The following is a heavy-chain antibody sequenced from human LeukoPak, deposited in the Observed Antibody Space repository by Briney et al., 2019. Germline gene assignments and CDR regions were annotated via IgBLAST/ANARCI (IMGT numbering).Heavy chain of an antibody. V-gene: IGHV3-48*01. J-gene: IGHJ4*02. Sequence: GGSLRLSCAASGFTFSSYSMNWVRQAPGKGLEWVSYISSSSSTIYYADSVKGRFTISRDNAKNTLYLQMNSLRAEDTAVYYCARSPKQWPLYYFDYWGQGTLVTVSS. CDR1: GFTFSSYS. CDR3: ARSPKQWPLYYFDY. CDR2: ISSSSSTI. D-gene: IGHD6-19*01.